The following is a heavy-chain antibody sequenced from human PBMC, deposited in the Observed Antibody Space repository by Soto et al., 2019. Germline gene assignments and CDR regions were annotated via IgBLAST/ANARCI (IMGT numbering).Heavy chain of an antibody. CDR3: AKDRGLIDPFDY. D-gene: IGHD3-16*02. CDR2: ISGSTSGT. V-gene: IGHV3-23*01. J-gene: IGHJ4*02. Sequence: EVQLLESGGGLVQPGGSLRLSCAASGFAFSSFAMSWVCQAPGKGRAWVSSISGSTSGTYYADAVKGRFTLSRDTSNNTLYLTMKGLRAEHTAVYYCAKDRGLIDPFDYWRQGALVTVSS. CDR1: GFAFSSFA.